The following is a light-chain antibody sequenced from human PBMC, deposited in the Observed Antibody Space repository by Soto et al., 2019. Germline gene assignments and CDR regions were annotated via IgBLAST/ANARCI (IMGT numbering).Light chain of an antibody. CDR1: TSDVGNYNL. CDR3: SSYTSTNTLYV. V-gene: IGLV2-14*03. Sequence: QSVLTQPASVSGAPGRAITISCTGTTSDVGNYNLVSWYQQHPGKAPKLMIFDVSRRPSGVSDRFSASKSGNTASLTISGLQAEDEADYYCSSYTSTNTLYVFGPGTKVTVL. J-gene: IGLJ1*01. CDR2: DVS.